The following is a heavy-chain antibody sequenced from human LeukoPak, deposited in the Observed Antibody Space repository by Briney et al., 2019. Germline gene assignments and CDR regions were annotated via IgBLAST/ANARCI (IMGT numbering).Heavy chain of an antibody. V-gene: IGHV3-11*04. CDR3: ARDSWGWGREAYSSSSGVWFDP. CDR1: GFTFSDYY. J-gene: IGHJ5*02. D-gene: IGHD6-6*01. CDR2: ISSSGSTI. Sequence: GGSLRLSCAASGFTFSDYYMSWIRQAPGKGLEWVSYISSSGSTIYYADSVKGRFTISRDNAKNSLYLQMNSLRAEDTAVYYCARDSWGWGREAYSSSSGVWFDPWGQGTLVTVSS.